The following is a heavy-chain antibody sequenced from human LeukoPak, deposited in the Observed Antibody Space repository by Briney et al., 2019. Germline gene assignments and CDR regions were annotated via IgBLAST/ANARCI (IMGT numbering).Heavy chain of an antibody. Sequence: ASVKVSRKASGYIFTGYYMHWVRQAPGQGLEWMGWINPNSGGTNFAQKFQGRVTMTRNTSISTAYMDLSRLRSDDTAVYYCARSRIGSQFDFWGQGTLVIVSS. CDR1: GYIFTGYY. V-gene: IGHV1-2*02. D-gene: IGHD1-26*01. CDR2: INPNSGGT. CDR3: ARSRIGSQFDF. J-gene: IGHJ4*02.